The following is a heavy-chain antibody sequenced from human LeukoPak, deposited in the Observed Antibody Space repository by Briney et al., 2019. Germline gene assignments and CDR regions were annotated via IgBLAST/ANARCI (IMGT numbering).Heavy chain of an antibody. CDR2: INAGNGNT. CDR3: ARVSDSSGYYDY. V-gene: IGHV1-3*03. D-gene: IGHD3-22*01. Sequence: ASVKVSCKASGYTFTSYAMHWVRQAPGQRLEWMGWINAGNGNTKYSQEFQGRVTITRDTSAGTAYMELSSLRSEDMAVYYCARVSDSSGYYDYWGQGTLVTVSS. CDR1: GYTFTSYA. J-gene: IGHJ4*02.